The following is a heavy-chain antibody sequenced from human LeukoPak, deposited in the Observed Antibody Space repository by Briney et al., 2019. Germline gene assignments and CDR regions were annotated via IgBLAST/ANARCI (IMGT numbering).Heavy chain of an antibody. V-gene: IGHV1-2*04. CDR1: GYTFTGYY. J-gene: IGHJ4*02. Sequence: ASVKVSCKASGYTFTGYYMHWVRQAPGQGLEWMGWINLNSGGTNYAQKFQGWVTMTRDTSISTAYMELRSLRSDDTAVYYCARVRTIAAAVYFDYWGQGTLVTVSS. CDR3: ARVRTIAAAVYFDY. CDR2: INLNSGGT. D-gene: IGHD6-13*01.